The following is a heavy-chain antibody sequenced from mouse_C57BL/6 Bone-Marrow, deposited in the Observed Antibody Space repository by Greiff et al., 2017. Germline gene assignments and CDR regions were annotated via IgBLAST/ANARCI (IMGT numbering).Heavy chain of an antibody. Sequence: VTLQESGAELARPGASVKLSCKASGYTFTSYGISWVKQRTGQGLEWIGEIYPRSGNTYYNEKFKGTATLTADKSSSTAYMELRSLTSEDSAVYFCAREGDYYGPAWFAYWGQGTLVTVSA. D-gene: IGHD1-1*01. CDR1: GYTFTSYG. V-gene: IGHV1-81*01. J-gene: IGHJ3*01. CDR3: AREGDYYGPAWFAY. CDR2: IYPRSGNT.